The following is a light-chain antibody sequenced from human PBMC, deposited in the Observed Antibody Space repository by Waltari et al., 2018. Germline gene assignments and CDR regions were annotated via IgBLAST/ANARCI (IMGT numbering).Light chain of an antibody. J-gene: IGLJ3*02. Sequence: QSALTQPRSVSGSPGPSVTISCTGTHSDVGGYDYVSWYQQYPGNAPQLMIFDVTKRPSGVPARFSGSKSGNTASLTISGLQVEDEADYYCCSYAGSYTRVFGGGTKLTVL. V-gene: IGLV2-11*01. CDR3: CSYAGSYTRV. CDR1: HSDVGGYDY. CDR2: DVT.